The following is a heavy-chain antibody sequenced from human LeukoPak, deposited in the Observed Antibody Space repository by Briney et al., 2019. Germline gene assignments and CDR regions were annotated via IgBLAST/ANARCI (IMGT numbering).Heavy chain of an antibody. Sequence: GGSLRLSCAASGFTFSSYGMHWVRQAPGKGLEWVAFIRYDGSNKYYADSVEGRFTISRDNSKNTLYLQMNSLRAEDTAVYYCAKDPYSSSWYGNYFDYWGQGTPVTVSS. J-gene: IGHJ4*02. CDR1: GFTFSSYG. D-gene: IGHD6-13*01. CDR3: AKDPYSSSWYGNYFDY. CDR2: IRYDGSNK. V-gene: IGHV3-30*02.